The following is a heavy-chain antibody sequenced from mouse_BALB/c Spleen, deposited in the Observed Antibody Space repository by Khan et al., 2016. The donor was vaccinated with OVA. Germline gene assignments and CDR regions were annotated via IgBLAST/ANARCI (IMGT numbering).Heavy chain of an antibody. D-gene: IGHD2-3*01. CDR1: GFNIKDTY. J-gene: IGHJ4*01. CDR2: IDPATGNT. Sequence: VQLKQSGAELVKPGASVKLSCTASGFNIKDTYMHWVKQRPEQGLEWIGRIDPATGNTQYDPKFQGKATITADTSSNTAYLPLSSLTSEDTAVYYLALRGDIYDTYYGYAMDYWGQGTSVTVSS. CDR3: ALRGDIYDTYYGYAMDY. V-gene: IGHV14-3*02.